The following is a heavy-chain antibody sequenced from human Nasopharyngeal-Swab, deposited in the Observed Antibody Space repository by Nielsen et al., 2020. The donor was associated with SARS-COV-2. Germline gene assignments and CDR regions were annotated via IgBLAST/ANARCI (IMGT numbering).Heavy chain of an antibody. V-gene: IGHV3-21*01. J-gene: IGHJ6*02. CDR2: ISSSSSYI. Sequence: GESLQISCAASGFTFNNYNFNWVRQAPGKGLEWVSSISSSSSYIYYADSVKGRFTNSRDNAKNSLYLQMNSLRAEDTAVYYCARDGLDYDFWSAYFMDVWGQGTTVTVSS. CDR3: ARDGLDYDFWSAYFMDV. CDR1: GFTFNNYN. D-gene: IGHD3-3*01.